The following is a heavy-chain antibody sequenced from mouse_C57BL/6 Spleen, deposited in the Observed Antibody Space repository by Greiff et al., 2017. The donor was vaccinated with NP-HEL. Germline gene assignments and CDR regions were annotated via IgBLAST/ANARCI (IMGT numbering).Heavy chain of an antibody. CDR3: ARSEASFDY. CDR1: GYAFTNYL. J-gene: IGHJ2*01. V-gene: IGHV1-54*01. Sequence: LQESGAELVRPGTSVKVSCKASGYAFTNYLIEWVKQRPGQGLEWIGVINPGSGGTNYNEKFKGKATLTADKSSSTAYMQLSSLTSEDSAVYFCARSEASFDYWGQGTTLTVSS. D-gene: IGHD3-2*02. CDR2: INPGSGGT.